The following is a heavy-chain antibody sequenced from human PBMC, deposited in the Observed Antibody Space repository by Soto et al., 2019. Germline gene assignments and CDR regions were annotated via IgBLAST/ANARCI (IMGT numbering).Heavy chain of an antibody. CDR2: IKQDGSEK. Sequence: PGGSLSLSCAASVFTFSSYWMSWVRQAPGKGLEWEANIKQDGSEKYYVDSVKGRFTISRDNAKNSLYLQMNSLRAEDTAVYYCASSEIYCSSTSCYSSYFDYWGQGTLVTVSS. CDR1: VFTFSSYW. V-gene: IGHV3-7*01. D-gene: IGHD2-2*01. J-gene: IGHJ4*02. CDR3: ASSEIYCSSTSCYSSYFDY.